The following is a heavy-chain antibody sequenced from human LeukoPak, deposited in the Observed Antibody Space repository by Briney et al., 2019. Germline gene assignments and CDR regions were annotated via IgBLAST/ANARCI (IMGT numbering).Heavy chain of an antibody. J-gene: IGHJ4*02. CDR2: IYYSGST. Sequence: SGTLSLTCAVSGGSISSSNWWSWVRPPPGKGLEWIGSIYYSGSTYYNPSLKSRVTISVDTSKNQFSLKLSSVTAADTAVYYCARERTLFPGDSSGYFDYWGQGTLVTVSS. CDR3: ARERTLFPGDSSGYFDY. D-gene: IGHD3-22*01. V-gene: IGHV4-4*02. CDR1: GGSISSSNW.